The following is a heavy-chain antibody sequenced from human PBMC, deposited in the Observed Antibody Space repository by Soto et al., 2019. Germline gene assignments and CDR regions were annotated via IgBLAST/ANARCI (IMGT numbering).Heavy chain of an antibody. CDR1: GGSISSSSYY. D-gene: IGHD3-9*01. CDR2: IYYSGST. Sequence: QLQLQESGPGLVKPSEALSLTCSVSGGSISSSSYYWGWIRQPPGKGLEWIGSIYYSGSTYYNPSLKSRFTISKDKSKNQCSLKLSSLTAADTAVYYCARLEGLATISYYFDFWGQGTLVTVSS. V-gene: IGHV4-39*01. CDR3: ARLEGLATISYYFDF. J-gene: IGHJ4*02.